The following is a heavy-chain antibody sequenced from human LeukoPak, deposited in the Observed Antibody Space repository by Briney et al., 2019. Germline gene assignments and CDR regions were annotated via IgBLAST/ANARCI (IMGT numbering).Heavy chain of an antibody. V-gene: IGHV4-34*09. Sequence: SETLSLTCAVYGGSFSGYYWSWIRQPPGKGLEWIGYIYYSGSTYYNPSLKSRVTISVDTSKNQFSLKLSSVTAADTAVYYCARAPWEQLAPDAFDIWGQGTLVTVSS. CDR2: IYYSGST. CDR1: GGSFSGYY. J-gene: IGHJ3*02. D-gene: IGHD6-6*01. CDR3: ARAPWEQLAPDAFDI.